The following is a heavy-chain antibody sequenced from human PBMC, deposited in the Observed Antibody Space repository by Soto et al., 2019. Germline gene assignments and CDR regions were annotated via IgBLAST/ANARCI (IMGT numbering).Heavy chain of an antibody. CDR3: ARENIAAAGRGLCYGMDV. V-gene: IGHV6-1*01. Sequence: SQTLSLTCALSGDSVSRNSAAWNWIRQTPSRGLEWLGRTYDRSKWYNDYAVSVKSRITINPDTSKNQFSLQLNSVTPEDTAVYYCARENIAAAGRGLCYGMDVWGQGTTVTVSS. J-gene: IGHJ6*02. CDR1: GDSVSRNSAA. CDR2: TYDRSKWYN. D-gene: IGHD6-13*01.